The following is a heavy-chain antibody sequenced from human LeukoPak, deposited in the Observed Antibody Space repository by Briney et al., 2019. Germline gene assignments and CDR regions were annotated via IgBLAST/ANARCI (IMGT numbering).Heavy chain of an antibody. J-gene: IGHJ5*02. CDR1: GFSFSSYG. Sequence: PGGSLRLSCAASGFSFSSYGMYWVRQAPGKGLEGVALIREDGSNKYYAYSVKGRFTISRDNSKNTLYLQMNRLRAEDTAVYYCAKDLQQQLVFTGFDPWGQGTLVTVSS. CDR2: IREDGSNK. CDR3: AKDLQQQLVFTGFDP. D-gene: IGHD6-13*01. V-gene: IGHV3-30*02.